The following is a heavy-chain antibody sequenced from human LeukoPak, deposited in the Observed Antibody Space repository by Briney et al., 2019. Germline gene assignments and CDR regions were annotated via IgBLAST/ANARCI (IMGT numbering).Heavy chain of an antibody. CDR1: GFTFSYYW. D-gene: IGHD6-6*01. CDR2: IKQDGSEK. J-gene: IGHJ4*02. CDR3: ARESFAARWD. V-gene: IGHV3-7*01. Sequence: GGSLRLSCAASGFTFSYYWMSWVRQAPGKVLEWVADIKQDGSEKYYVDSVKGRFTISRDNAKTSLYMQMNSLTAEDTAVYYCARESFAARWDWGQGTLVTVSS.